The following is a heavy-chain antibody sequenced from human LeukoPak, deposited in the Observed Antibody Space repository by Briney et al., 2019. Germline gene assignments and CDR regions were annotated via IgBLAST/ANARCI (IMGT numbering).Heavy chain of an antibody. J-gene: IGHJ4*02. CDR3: ARGRWLQFFDY. Sequence: SETPSLTCTVSGGSISSGSYYWSWIRQPAGKGLEWIGRIYTSGSTNYNPSLKSRVTISVDTSKNQFSLKLSSVTAADTAVYYCARGRWLQFFDYWGQGTLVTVSS. CDR2: IYTSGST. D-gene: IGHD5-24*01. V-gene: IGHV4-61*02. CDR1: GGSISSGSYY.